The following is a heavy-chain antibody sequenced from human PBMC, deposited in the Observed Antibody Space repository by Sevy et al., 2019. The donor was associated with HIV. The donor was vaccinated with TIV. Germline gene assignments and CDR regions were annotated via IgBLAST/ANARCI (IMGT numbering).Heavy chain of an antibody. CDR1: GDSISTYY. CDR2: IFYSGIT. Sequence: SETLSLTCSVAGDSISTYYWSWIRQRPGKGLEWIGYIFYSGITKYNPSLKSRVTISVDTSKNQFSLNMGSVTAADTAVYYCARGIVAYYFEYWGQGTLVTVSS. J-gene: IGHJ4*02. CDR3: ARGIVAYYFEY. V-gene: IGHV4-59*01. D-gene: IGHD5-12*01.